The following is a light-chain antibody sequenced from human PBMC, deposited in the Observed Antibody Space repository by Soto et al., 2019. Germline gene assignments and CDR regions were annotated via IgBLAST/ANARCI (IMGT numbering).Light chain of an antibody. Sequence: EIVLTQSPATLSLSPGERVSLSCGASQWFSGKNLAWYQQKPGQPPRLLIYSSSVRASGVPDRFRGSGSGTDFTLTITRREPEDFAVYYCQQYGTWITFGQGTRLETK. V-gene: IGKV3-20*01. CDR2: SSS. J-gene: IGKJ5*01. CDR1: QWFSGKN. CDR3: QQYGTWIT.